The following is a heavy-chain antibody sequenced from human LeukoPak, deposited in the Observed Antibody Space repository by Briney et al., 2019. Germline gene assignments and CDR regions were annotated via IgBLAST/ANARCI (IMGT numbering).Heavy chain of an antibody. D-gene: IGHD4-11*01. Sequence: PSETLSLTCTVSGGSISSTNYYWGWIRQPPGKGLQWIGSIYYSGSTYYHPSLKSRVTISVDTSKNQFSLKVSSVTAADTAVYYCARHLVTVTIDYWGQGTLVTVSS. J-gene: IGHJ4*02. CDR1: GGSISSTNYY. CDR2: IYYSGST. V-gene: IGHV4-39*01. CDR3: ARHLVTVTIDY.